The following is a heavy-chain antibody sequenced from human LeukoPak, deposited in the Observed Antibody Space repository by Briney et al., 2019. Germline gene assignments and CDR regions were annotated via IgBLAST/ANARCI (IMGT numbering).Heavy chain of an antibody. CDR2: ISASGDST. CDR1: GFTFSDSA. V-gene: IGHV3-23*01. J-gene: IGHJ6*02. D-gene: IGHD6-13*01. Sequence: GGSLRLSCAASGFTFSDSAMTWVRQAPGKGLEWVSLISASGDSTYYADSVKGRFTISRDNSKNTLYLQMNSLRAEDTAVYYCAKSFMVAAAGTRAPYYYYGMDVWGQGTTVTVSS. CDR3: AKSFMVAAAGTRAPYYYYGMDV.